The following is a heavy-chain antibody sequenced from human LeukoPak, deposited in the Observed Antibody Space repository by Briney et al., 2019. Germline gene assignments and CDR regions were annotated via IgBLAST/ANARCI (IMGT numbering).Heavy chain of an antibody. CDR2: IRQDGSEK. D-gene: IGHD6-13*01. V-gene: IGHV3-7*01. Sequence: SGGSLRLSCEVSGFTFTDNWMNWVGQAQGKGPEWVASIRQDGSEKIYVDSVKGRFTISRDNTKNSLSLQLNGLRAEDTAVYYCARDGTAAGLYFDLWGQGTLVTVSS. J-gene: IGHJ4*01. CDR3: ARDGTAAGLYFDL. CDR1: GFTFTDNW.